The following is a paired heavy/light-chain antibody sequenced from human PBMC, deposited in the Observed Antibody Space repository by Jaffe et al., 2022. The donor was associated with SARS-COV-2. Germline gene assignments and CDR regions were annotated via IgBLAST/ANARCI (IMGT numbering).Light chain of an antibody. CDR3: GTWDSSLSAGV. CDR2: DNN. V-gene: IGLV1-51*01. J-gene: IGLJ2*01. CDR1: SSNIGNNY. Sequence: QSVLTQPPSVSAAPGQKVTISCSGSSSNIGNNYVSWYQQLPGTAPKLLIYDNNKRPSGISDRFSGSKSGPAATLGITGLQTGDEADYYCGTWDSSLSAGVFGGGTRLTVV.
Heavy chain of an antibody. CDR3: ARGSRGAALAGLDY. D-gene: IGHD3-10*01. CDR1: SYRFTTYG. Sequence: QVQLVQSGAEVKKPGASVKVSCKTSSYRFTTYGITWVRQAPGQGLEWMGWISTFNGNTSYAQKLQGRVTMTTDTSTTTAYMELRSLRSDDTAVYYCARGSRGAALAGLDYWGQGTLVTVSS. V-gene: IGHV1-18*01. J-gene: IGHJ4*02. CDR2: ISTFNGNT.